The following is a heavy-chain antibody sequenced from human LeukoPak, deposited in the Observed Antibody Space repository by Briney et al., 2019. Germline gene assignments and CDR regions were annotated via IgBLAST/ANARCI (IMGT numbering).Heavy chain of an antibody. CDR3: ARDTAMANYHYYGMDV. CDR1: GFTFSSYW. Sequence: GGSLRLSCAASGFTFSSYWMHWVRQAPGKGLVWVSRINSDGSSTSYADSVKGRFTISRDNAKNTLYLQMNSLRAEDTAVYYCARDTAMANYHYYGMDVWGQETTVTVSS. V-gene: IGHV3-74*01. J-gene: IGHJ6*02. D-gene: IGHD5-18*01. CDR2: INSDGSST.